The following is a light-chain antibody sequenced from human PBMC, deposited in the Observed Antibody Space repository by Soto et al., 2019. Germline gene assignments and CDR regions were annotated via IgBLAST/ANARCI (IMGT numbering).Light chain of an antibody. Sequence: QSALTQPRSASGSPGQSVTISCTGTSSDVGGYNYVSWYQQHPGKAPKLMIYEVSKRPSGVPDRFSGSKPGNTASLTVSGLQAEDEADYYCSSYAGSNNSVFGTGTKVTVL. V-gene: IGLV2-8*01. J-gene: IGLJ1*01. CDR2: EVS. CDR1: SSDVGGYNY. CDR3: SSYAGSNNSV.